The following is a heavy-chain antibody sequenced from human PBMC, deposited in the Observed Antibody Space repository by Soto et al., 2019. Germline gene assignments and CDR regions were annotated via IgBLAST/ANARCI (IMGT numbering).Heavy chain of an antibody. CDR1: GFTVSSNY. Sequence: GGSLRLSCAASGFTVSSNYMSWVRQAPGKGLEWVSVIYSGGSTYYADSVKGRFTISRDNSKNTLYLQMNSLRAEDTAVYYCARETDLYGMDVWGQGTTVTVSS. CDR2: IYSGGST. J-gene: IGHJ6*02. CDR3: ARETDLYGMDV. V-gene: IGHV3-53*01.